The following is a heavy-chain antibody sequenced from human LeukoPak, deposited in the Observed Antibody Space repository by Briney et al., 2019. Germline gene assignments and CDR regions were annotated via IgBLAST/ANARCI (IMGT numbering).Heavy chain of an antibody. CDR3: ARDSAPRVGYFQH. J-gene: IGHJ1*01. D-gene: IGHD2-2*01. Sequence: GGSLRLSCAASGFTFSSYSMNWVRQAPGKGLEWVSSIRSSSSYIYYADSVKGRFTISRDNAKNSLYLQMNSLRAEDTAVYYCARDSAPRVGYFQHWGQGTLVTVSS. CDR2: IRSSSSYI. V-gene: IGHV3-21*01. CDR1: GFTFSSYS.